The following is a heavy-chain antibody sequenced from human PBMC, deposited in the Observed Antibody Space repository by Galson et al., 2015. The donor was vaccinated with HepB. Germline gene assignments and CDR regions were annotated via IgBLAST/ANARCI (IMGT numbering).Heavy chain of an antibody. CDR2: ISSRSRTT. Sequence: SLRLSCAASGFTFSSYSMNWVRQAPGKGLEWVSYISSRSRTTYYADSVKGRFTISRDNAKNSLYLQMNSVRDEDTAVYYCARDPSNIAVTGDYFDYWGQGVLVTVSS. V-gene: IGHV3-48*02. D-gene: IGHD6-19*01. J-gene: IGHJ4*02. CDR3: ARDPSNIAVTGDYFDY. CDR1: GFTFSSYS.